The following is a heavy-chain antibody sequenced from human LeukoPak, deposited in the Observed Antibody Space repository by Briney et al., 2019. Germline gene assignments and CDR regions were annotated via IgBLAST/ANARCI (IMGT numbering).Heavy chain of an antibody. D-gene: IGHD5-24*01. Sequence: GGSLRLSCAASGSIFSNYAMSWVRQAPGQGLEWVAAISSTGGTTYFADAVKGRLTISRDNSKNTLYLQMNSLRAEDTAVYYCAKSPGWVQDYWGQGTLVTVSS. CDR3: AKSPGWVQDY. CDR1: GSIFSNYA. J-gene: IGHJ4*02. V-gene: IGHV3-23*01. CDR2: ISSTGGTT.